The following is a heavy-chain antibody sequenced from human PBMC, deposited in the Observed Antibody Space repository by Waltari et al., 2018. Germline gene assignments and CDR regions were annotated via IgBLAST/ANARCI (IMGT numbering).Heavy chain of an antibody. CDR3: AGGSGWLPDS. Sequence: EVHLVESGGGLVQPGGSLRLSCAASGFSFSNYWMNWVRQAPGKGLEWVDNIEQEGSGKNYVDAVKGRVTISRDNAKSSVYLQMNSLRAEDTAVYYCAGGSGWLPDSWGQGTLVTVSS. CDR1: GFSFSNYW. D-gene: IGHD6-19*01. V-gene: IGHV3-7*04. J-gene: IGHJ4*02. CDR2: IEQEGSGK.